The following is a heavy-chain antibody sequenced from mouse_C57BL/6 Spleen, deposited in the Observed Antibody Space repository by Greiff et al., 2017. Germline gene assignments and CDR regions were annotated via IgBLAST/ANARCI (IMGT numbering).Heavy chain of an antibody. D-gene: IGHD4-1*01. J-gene: IGHJ2*01. CDR2: IYPGDGDT. Sequence: VKLQESGAELVKPGASVKISCKASGYAFSSYWMNWAKQRPGKGLEWIGQIYPGDGDTNYNGKFKGKATLTADKSSSTAYMQLSSLTSEDSAVYFCARPHWEGDYWGQGTTLTVSS. CDR3: ARPHWEGDY. CDR1: GYAFSSYW. V-gene: IGHV1-80*01.